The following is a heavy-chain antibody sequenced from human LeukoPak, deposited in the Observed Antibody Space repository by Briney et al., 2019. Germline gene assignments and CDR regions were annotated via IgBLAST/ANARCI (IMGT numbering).Heavy chain of an antibody. CDR2: INHSGST. Sequence: PSETLSLTCAVYGGSFSGYYWSWIRQPPGKGLEWIGEINHSGSTNYNPSLKSRVTISVDTSKNQFSLKLSSVTAADTAVYYCARFKYIVVVPAGFDYWGQGTLVTVSS. CDR1: GGSFSGYY. CDR3: ARFKYIVVVPAGFDY. V-gene: IGHV4-34*01. J-gene: IGHJ4*02. D-gene: IGHD2-2*01.